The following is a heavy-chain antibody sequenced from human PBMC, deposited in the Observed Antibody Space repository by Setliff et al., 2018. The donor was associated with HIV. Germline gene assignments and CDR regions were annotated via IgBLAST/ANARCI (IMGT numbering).Heavy chain of an antibody. CDR2: ISSSSSTI. CDR1: GFTFSSYS. CDR3: ATAGDYDILTGYTEFDY. Sequence: LRLSCAASGFTFSSYSMNWVRQAPGKGLEWVSYISSSSSTIYYADSVKGRFTISRDNAKNSLYLQMNSLRAEDTAVYYCATAGDYDILTGYTEFDYWGQGTLVTVSS. J-gene: IGHJ4*02. D-gene: IGHD3-9*01. V-gene: IGHV3-48*01.